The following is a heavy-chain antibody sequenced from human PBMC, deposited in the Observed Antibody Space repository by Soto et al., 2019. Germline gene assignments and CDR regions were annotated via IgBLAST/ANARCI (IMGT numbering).Heavy chain of an antibody. D-gene: IGHD2-8*01. CDR2: INDNGST. Sequence: PSETLSLTCGVSGGSFSGYFWTWIRQPPGKGLEWIGAINDNGSTNFNPSLKSRVTMSVDASKNQFSLKLDSVTAADTAVYYCARGPKKLIYWSQGNLVTVPS. V-gene: IGHV4-34*01. J-gene: IGHJ4*02. CDR3: ARGPKKLIY. CDR1: GGSFSGYF.